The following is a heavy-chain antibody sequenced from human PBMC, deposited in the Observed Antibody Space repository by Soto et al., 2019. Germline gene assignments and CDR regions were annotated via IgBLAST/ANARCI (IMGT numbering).Heavy chain of an antibody. Sequence: ASVKVSCKASGYTFTGYYMHWVRQAPGQGLEWMGWINPNSGGTNYAQKFQGWVTMTRDTSISTAYMELSRLRSDDTAVYYCARDAGGYCSSTSCPPGDDYYYYMDVWGKGTTVTVSS. J-gene: IGHJ6*03. CDR1: GYTFTGYY. CDR3: ARDAGGYCSSTSCPPGDDYYYYMDV. V-gene: IGHV1-2*04. CDR2: INPNSGGT. D-gene: IGHD2-2*01.